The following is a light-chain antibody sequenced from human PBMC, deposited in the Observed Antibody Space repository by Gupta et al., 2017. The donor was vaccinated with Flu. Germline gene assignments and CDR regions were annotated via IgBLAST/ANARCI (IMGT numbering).Light chain of an antibody. V-gene: IGLV3-25*02. CDR2: KDS. Sequence: SYALTQPPSVSVSPGQTARIPCPGDALPKQYAYWYQQKPGQAPVLVIYKDSERPSGIPERFSGSSSGTTVTLTISGVQAEDEADYYCQSADSSGTYKVFGGGTKLTVL. J-gene: IGLJ3*02. CDR3: QSADSSGTYKV. CDR1: ALPKQY.